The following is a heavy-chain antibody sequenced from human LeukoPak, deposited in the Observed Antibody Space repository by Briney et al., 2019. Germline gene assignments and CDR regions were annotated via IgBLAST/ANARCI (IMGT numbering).Heavy chain of an antibody. Sequence: ASVKVSCKASGCTFTSYAMHWVRQAPGQRLEWMGWINAGNGNTKYSQKFQGRVTITRDTSASTAYMELSSLRSEDTAVYYCARCPRSQVAVLHYYGMDVWGQGITVTVSS. J-gene: IGHJ6*02. CDR1: GCTFTSYA. CDR3: ARCPRSQVAVLHYYGMDV. CDR2: INAGNGNT. V-gene: IGHV1-3*01. D-gene: IGHD2-15*01.